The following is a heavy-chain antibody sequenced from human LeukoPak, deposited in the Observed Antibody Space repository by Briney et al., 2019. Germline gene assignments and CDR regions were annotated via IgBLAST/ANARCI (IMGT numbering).Heavy chain of an antibody. CDR3: ARSTAMVISRFLVDY. D-gene: IGHD5-18*01. CDR2: IYYSGST. V-gene: IGHV4-30-4*08. J-gene: IGHJ4*02. CDR1: GGSISSGDYY. Sequence: SRTLSLTCTVSGGSISSGDYYWSWIRQPPGKGLEWIGYIYYSGSTYYNPSLKSRVTISVDTSKNQFSLKLSSVTAADTAVYYCARSTAMVISRFLVDYWGQGTLVTVSS.